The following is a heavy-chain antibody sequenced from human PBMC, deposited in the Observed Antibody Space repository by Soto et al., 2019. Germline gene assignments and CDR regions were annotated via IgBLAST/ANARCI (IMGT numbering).Heavy chain of an antibody. Sequence: EVQLLESGGDLVRPGGSLKLSCEGSGFSFGKHGMSWVRQAPGKGLEWVAGLNGNGDHTYYTVSVRGRFTISRDNSKNTVFLHMNSLRVDDTGVYYCSRLPTLVVTAAVILATWGQGTRVTVSS. CDR3: SRLPTLVVTAAVILAT. CDR1: GFSFGKHG. J-gene: IGHJ4*02. V-gene: IGHV3-23*01. CDR2: LNGNGDHT. D-gene: IGHD2-2*01.